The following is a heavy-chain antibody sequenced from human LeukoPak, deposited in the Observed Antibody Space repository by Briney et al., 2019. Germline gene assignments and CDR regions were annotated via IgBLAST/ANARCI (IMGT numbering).Heavy chain of an antibody. Sequence: PSETLSLTCAVSGASVSGSNYYWGWIRQPPGKGLEWIGNIYSSGSTYYNASLQSRITISIDTSKNQFSLRLNSVTAADTAMYYCAKSGGYGLIDYWGQGTRVTVSS. V-gene: IGHV4-39*01. D-gene: IGHD1-26*01. J-gene: IGHJ4*02. CDR2: IYSSGST. CDR1: GASVSGSNYY. CDR3: AKSGGYGLIDY.